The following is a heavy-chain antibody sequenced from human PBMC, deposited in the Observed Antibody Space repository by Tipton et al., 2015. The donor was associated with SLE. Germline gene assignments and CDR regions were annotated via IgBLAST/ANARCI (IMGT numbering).Heavy chain of an antibody. D-gene: IGHD3-22*01. V-gene: IGHV4-39*07. CDR2: IFYSGST. J-gene: IGHJ4*02. Sequence: TLSLTCTVSGGSISSSSYYWGWIRQPPGKGLESIGNIFYSGSTYYNPSLKRRVTITVDMSKNQFSLKLTSVTAADTAVYYCARDDPDDLISESSGVPGDDWGQGTLVTVSS. CDR1: GGSISSSSYY. CDR3: ARDDPDDLISESSGVPGDD.